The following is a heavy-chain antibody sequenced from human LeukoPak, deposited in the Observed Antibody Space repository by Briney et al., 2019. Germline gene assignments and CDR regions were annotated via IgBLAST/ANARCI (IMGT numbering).Heavy chain of an antibody. CDR3: ARVAEGYCSSTSCSIAAAADR. Sequence: SETLSLTCTVSGGSISSSSYYWGWIRQPPGKGLEWIGSIYYSGSTYYNPSLKSRVTISVDTSKNQFSLKLSSVTAADTAVYYCARVAEGYCSSTSCSIAAAADRWGQGTLVTVSS. V-gene: IGHV4-39*07. D-gene: IGHD2-2*01. CDR2: IYYSGST. CDR1: GGSISSSSYY. J-gene: IGHJ5*02.